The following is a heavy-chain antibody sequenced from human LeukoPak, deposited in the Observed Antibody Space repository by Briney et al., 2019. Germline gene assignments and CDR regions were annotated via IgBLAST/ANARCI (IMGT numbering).Heavy chain of an antibody. CDR3: ARQSDDYDSSGYSPFRY. J-gene: IGHJ4*02. CDR2: IYYSGST. Sequence: SETLSLTCTVSGGSISSYYWSWIRQPPGKGLEWIGYIYYSGSTNYNPSLKSRVTISVDTSKNQFSLKLSSVTAAGTAAYYCARQSDDYDSSGYSPFRYWGQGTLVTVSS. CDR1: GGSISSYY. D-gene: IGHD3-22*01. V-gene: IGHV4-59*08.